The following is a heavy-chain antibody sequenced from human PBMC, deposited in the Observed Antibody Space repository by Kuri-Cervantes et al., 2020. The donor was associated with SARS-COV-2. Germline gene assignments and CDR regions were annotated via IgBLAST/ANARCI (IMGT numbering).Heavy chain of an antibody. D-gene: IGHD4-17*01. V-gene: IGHV5-51*01. J-gene: IGHJ6*03. CDR3: ARRAYGEQVDYYYMDV. CDR2: NYPGDSDT. Sequence: SCKGSGYSFTTYWIGWVRQMPGKGLEWMGINYPGDSDTRYSPSFQGQVTISAYKSISTAFLQCRSLNASDTAIYDCARRAYGEQVDYYYMDVWGKGTTVTVSS. CDR1: GYSFTTYW.